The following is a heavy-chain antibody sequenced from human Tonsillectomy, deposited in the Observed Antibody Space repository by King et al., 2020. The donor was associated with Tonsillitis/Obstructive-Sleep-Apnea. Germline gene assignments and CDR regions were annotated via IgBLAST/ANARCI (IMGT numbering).Heavy chain of an antibody. J-gene: IGHJ6*02. Sequence: VQLQQSGPGLVKPSQTLSLTCAISGDSVSSNSATWNWIRQSPSRGLEWLGRTYYRSKWYNDYAVSVKSRITINPDTSKTQFSLQLNSVTPEDTAVYYCARAATQYCSRTTCYAYGMDVWGQGTTVTVSS. CDR1: GDSVSSNSAT. V-gene: IGHV6-1*01. D-gene: IGHD2-2*01. CDR2: TYYRSKWYN. CDR3: ARAATQYCSRTTCYAYGMDV.